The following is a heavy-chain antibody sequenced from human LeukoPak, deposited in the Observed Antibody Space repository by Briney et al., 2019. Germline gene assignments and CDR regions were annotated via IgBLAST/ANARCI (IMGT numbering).Heavy chain of an antibody. CDR3: ARGARPSRDLLD. Sequence: PSETLSLTCTVSGGSISSSSYYWGWIRQPPGKGLEWIGSIYYSGSTYYNPSLKSRVAISVDTSKNQFSLKLSSVTAADTAVYYCARGARPSRDLLDWGQGTLVTVSS. V-gene: IGHV4-39*07. CDR2: IYYSGST. CDR1: GGSISSSSYY. D-gene: IGHD3-9*01. J-gene: IGHJ4*02.